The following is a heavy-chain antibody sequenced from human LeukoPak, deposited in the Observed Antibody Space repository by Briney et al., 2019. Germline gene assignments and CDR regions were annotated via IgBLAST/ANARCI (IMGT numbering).Heavy chain of an antibody. Sequence: EPSETLSLTCTVSGGSISSYYWSWIRQPPGKGLEWIGYIYYSGSTNYNPSLKSRVTISVDTSKNQFSLKLSSVTAADTAVYYCARLQDWFDPGAQGTLVTVP. CDR3: ARLQDWFDP. CDR2: IYYSGST. J-gene: IGHJ5*02. CDR1: GGSISSYY. V-gene: IGHV4-59*12.